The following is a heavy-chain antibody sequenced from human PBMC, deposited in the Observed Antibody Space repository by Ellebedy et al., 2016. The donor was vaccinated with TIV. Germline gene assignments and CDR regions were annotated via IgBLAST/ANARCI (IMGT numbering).Heavy chain of an antibody. CDR1: GFTFSSYG. CDR3: ARGRHYDAFYPYYYYYMDV. Sequence: GESLKISXAASGFTFSSYGMHWVRQAPGKGLEWVAVISYDGSNKYYADSVKGRFTISRDNSKNTLYLQMNSLRAEDTAVYYCARGRHYDAFYPYYYYYMDVWGKGTTVTVSS. D-gene: IGHD3-3*01. V-gene: IGHV3-30*03. CDR2: ISYDGSNK. J-gene: IGHJ6*03.